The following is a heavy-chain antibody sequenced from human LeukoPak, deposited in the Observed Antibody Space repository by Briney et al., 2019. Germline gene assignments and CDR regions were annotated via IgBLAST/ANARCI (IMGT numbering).Heavy chain of an antibody. Sequence: SETLSLTCTFSDDSISSYYWSWIRQPPGKGLEWIGYIYYRGTTNYNPSLNSRVTISIDTSKNQFSLKLSSVTAADTGVYYCARGRLAARPFGALDIWGQGTMVTVSS. V-gene: IGHV4-59*01. D-gene: IGHD6-6*01. CDR1: DDSISSYY. CDR3: ARGRLAARPFGALDI. J-gene: IGHJ3*02. CDR2: IYYRGTT.